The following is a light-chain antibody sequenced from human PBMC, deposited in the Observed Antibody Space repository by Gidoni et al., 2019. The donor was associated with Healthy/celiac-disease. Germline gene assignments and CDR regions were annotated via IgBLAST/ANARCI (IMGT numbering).Light chain of an antibody. Sequence: DIHMTQSPSSLSASVGDRVSISCQASQDISTSLNWYKQKPGQAPKLLIYGASHLQTGVPSRFTGVGSGTDFTFTISSLQPDDIATYYCQQDHDLITFGGGTKVEI. CDR2: GAS. J-gene: IGKJ4*01. V-gene: IGKV1-33*01. CDR3: QQDHDLIT. CDR1: QDISTS.